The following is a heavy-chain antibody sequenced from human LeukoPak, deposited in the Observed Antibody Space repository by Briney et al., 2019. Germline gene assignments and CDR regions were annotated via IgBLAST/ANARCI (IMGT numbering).Heavy chain of an antibody. J-gene: IGHJ4*02. D-gene: IGHD3-3*01. V-gene: IGHV3-30*02. CDR2: IRYDGSNK. CDR1: GFTFSSYY. CDR3: AKDRGFGSGEDYFEF. Sequence: GGSLRLSCAASGFTFSSYYMRWVRQAPGKGLEWVAYIRYDGSNKYYADSVKGRFTISRDNSKNTLYLQMNSLRAEDTAVYYCAKDRGFGSGEDYFEFGGQGTLVTVSS.